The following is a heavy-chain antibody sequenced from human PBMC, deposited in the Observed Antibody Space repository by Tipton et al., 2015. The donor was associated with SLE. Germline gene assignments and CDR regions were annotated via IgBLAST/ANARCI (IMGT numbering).Heavy chain of an antibody. Sequence: QLVQSGAEVKKPGESLRISCKGSGYSFTSYWISWVRQMPGKGLEWMGRIDPSDSYTNYSPSFQGHVTISADKSISTAYLQWSSLKASDTAMYYCARLYYDSSGYYEVYGMDVWGQGATVTVSS. CDR1: GYSFTSYW. CDR3: ARLYYDSSGYYEVYGMDV. CDR2: IDPSDSYT. V-gene: IGHV5-10-1*01. D-gene: IGHD3-22*01. J-gene: IGHJ6*02.